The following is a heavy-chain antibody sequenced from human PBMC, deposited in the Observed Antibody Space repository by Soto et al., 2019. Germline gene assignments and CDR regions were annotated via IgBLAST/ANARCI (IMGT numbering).Heavy chain of an antibody. D-gene: IGHD4-17*01. CDR1: GGSFSGYY. Sequence: QVQLQQWGAGLLKPSETLSLTCAVYGGSFSGYYWSWIRQPPGKGLEWIGEINHSGSTNYNPSLKSRVTISVDTSKNQFSLKLSSVTAADTAVYYCARGRYGDYPFDYWGQGTLVTVSS. V-gene: IGHV4-34*01. CDR2: INHSGST. CDR3: ARGRYGDYPFDY. J-gene: IGHJ4*02.